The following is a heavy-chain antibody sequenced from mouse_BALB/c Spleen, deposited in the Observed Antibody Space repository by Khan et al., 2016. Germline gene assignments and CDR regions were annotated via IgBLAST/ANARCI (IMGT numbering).Heavy chain of an antibody. CDR1: GYSITSDYA. V-gene: IGHV3-2*02. J-gene: IGHJ1*01. CDR3: ARAPPRWYFDV. Sequence: VQLQQSGPGLVKPSQSLSLTCTVTGYSITSDYAWNWIRQFPGNKLEWMGYISYSGSTSYNPSLKSRISITRDTSKNQFFLQLNSVTTEDTAAYDCARAPPRWYFDVWGAGTTVTVSS. CDR2: ISYSGST.